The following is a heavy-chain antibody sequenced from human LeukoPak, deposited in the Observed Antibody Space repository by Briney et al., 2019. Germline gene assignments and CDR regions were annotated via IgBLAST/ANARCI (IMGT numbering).Heavy chain of an antibody. Sequence: GGSLRLSCAASGFTFSSYWMHWVRQAPGKGLVGVSRINIAGSSTIYADSVKGRFTISRDNAKNTLYLQMNSLRAEDTAVYYCARGGMANAPREHYYYGLDVWGQGTTVTVSS. V-gene: IGHV3-74*01. J-gene: IGHJ6*02. CDR2: INIAGSST. CDR3: ARGGMANAPREHYYYGLDV. D-gene: IGHD5-24*01. CDR1: GFTFSSYW.